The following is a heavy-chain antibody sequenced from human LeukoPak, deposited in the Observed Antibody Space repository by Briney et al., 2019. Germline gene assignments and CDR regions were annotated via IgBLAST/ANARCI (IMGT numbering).Heavy chain of an antibody. J-gene: IGHJ5*02. D-gene: IGHD3-3*01. V-gene: IGHV1-46*01. Sequence: GASVKVSCKASGYTFTSYYMHWVRQAPGQGLEWMGIINPSGGSTSYAQKFQGRVTMTRDTSTSTVYMELSSLRSEDTAVYYCAREGYYDFWSGSNWFDPWGQGTLVTVSS. CDR3: AREGYYDFWSGSNWFDP. CDR1: GYTFTSYY. CDR2: INPSGGST.